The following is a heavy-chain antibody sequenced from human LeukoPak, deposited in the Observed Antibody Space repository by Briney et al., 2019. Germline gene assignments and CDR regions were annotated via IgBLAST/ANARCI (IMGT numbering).Heavy chain of an antibody. V-gene: IGHV3-64*01. Sequence: GGSLRLSCAASGFTFSSYAMHWVRQAPGKGLEYVSAISSNGGSTYYANSVKGRFTISRDNSKNTLYLQMGGLRAEDMAVYYCARDAEYCSSTSCYKDYYYYMAVWGKGTTVTVSS. CDR1: GFTFSSYA. D-gene: IGHD2-2*02. J-gene: IGHJ6*03. CDR3: ARDAEYCSSTSCYKDYYYYMAV. CDR2: ISSNGGST.